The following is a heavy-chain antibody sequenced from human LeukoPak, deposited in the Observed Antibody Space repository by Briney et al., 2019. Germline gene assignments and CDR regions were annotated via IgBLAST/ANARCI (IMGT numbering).Heavy chain of an antibody. Sequence: PGGSLRLSCAASGFTVSGTYMSWVRQAPGKGLEWVSVIYSGGTTNYADSVKGRFTISRDNSKNTLFLQMNSLRAEDTAVHYCARGGYSSSWYHFDYWGQGTLVTVSS. CDR2: IYSGGTT. CDR1: GFTVSGTY. J-gene: IGHJ4*02. V-gene: IGHV3-53*01. D-gene: IGHD6-13*01. CDR3: ARGGYSSSWYHFDY.